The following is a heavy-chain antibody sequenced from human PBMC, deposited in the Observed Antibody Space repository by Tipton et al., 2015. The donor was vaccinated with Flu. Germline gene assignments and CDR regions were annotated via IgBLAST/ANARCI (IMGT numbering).Heavy chain of an antibody. V-gene: IGHV4-34*01. CDR3: ARDAPKYAVPVSKMDV. Sequence: TLSLTCAVYSGSFSGYFWSWIRQSPGEGLEWIGEINDRGTINYNPSLKGRVTMSVDTSKSQFSLRLTSVTAADTAVYYCARDAPKYAVPVSKMDVWGQGTAVTVSS. CDR1: SGSFSGYF. D-gene: IGHD2/OR15-2a*01. CDR2: INDRGTI. J-gene: IGHJ6*02.